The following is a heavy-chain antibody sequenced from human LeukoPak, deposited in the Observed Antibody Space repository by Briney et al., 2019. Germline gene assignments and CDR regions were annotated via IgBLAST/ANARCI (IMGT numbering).Heavy chain of an antibody. J-gene: IGHJ4*02. Sequence: VASVKVSCKTSGYTFTDYYRHWVRQAPGQGLEWMGWINPNSGGTNYAQKFQGRVIMTRDTSISTAYMELSRLRSDDTAVYYCARDRVVVAATNFEYWGQGTLVTVSS. CDR1: GYTFTDYY. D-gene: IGHD2-15*01. CDR2: INPNSGGT. V-gene: IGHV1-2*02. CDR3: ARDRVVVAATNFEY.